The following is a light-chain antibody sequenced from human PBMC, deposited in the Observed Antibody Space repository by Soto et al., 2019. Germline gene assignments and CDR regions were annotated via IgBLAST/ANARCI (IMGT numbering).Light chain of an antibody. CDR1: SSNIGAGYE. V-gene: IGLV1-40*01. CDR3: QSYDSSLSGYVV. Sequence: QSVLTQPPSVSGAPGQRVTISCTGNSSNIGAGYEVHWYQQLPGVAPKLLIYRNNNRPSGVPDRSSGSKSGNSASLAITGLQAEDEADYYCQSYDSSLSGYVVFGGRTKVTVL. CDR2: RNN. J-gene: IGLJ2*01.